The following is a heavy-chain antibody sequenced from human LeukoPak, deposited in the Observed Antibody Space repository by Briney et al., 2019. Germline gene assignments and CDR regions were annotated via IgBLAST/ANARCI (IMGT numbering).Heavy chain of an antibody. V-gene: IGHV3-23*01. D-gene: IGHD6-19*01. CDR1: GFTVSDNY. Sequence: GGSLRLSCAASGFTVSDNYMSWVRQAPGKGLEWVSAISGSGGSTYYADSVKGRFTISRDNSKNTLYLQMNSLRAEDTAVYYCAKVRIAVVEPADFDYWGQGTLVTVSS. CDR3: AKVRIAVVEPADFDY. CDR2: ISGSGGST. J-gene: IGHJ4*02.